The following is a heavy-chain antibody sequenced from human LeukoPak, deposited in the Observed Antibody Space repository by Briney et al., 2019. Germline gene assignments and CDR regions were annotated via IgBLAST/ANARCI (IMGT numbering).Heavy chain of an antibody. D-gene: IGHD3-9*01. CDR2: IKQDGSEK. CDR3: AREGLLRYFDWLFSHFDY. CDR1: GFTFSSYW. V-gene: IGHV3-7*01. J-gene: IGHJ4*02. Sequence: PGGSLRLSCAASGFTFSSYWTSWVRQAPGKGLEWVANIKQDGSEKYYVDSVKGRFTISRDNAKNSLYLQMNSLRAEDTAVYYCAREGLLRYFDWLFSHFDYWGQGTLVTVSS.